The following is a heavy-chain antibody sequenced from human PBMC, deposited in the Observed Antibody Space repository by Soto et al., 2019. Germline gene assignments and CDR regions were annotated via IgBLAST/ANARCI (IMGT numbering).Heavy chain of an antibody. V-gene: IGHV3-23*01. CDR1: GFTFSTYA. D-gene: IGHD3-10*01. Sequence: GGTLRLSCAASGFTFSTYALSWVRQAPGKGLEWVSDISANGQGIYYADSVRGRFTISSDNSKNTIFLHMDSLRAEDTAVYYCSINRHYPPDSFHYWRQGILVPVSS. CDR2: ISANGQGI. CDR3: SINRHYPPDSFHY. J-gene: IGHJ4*02.